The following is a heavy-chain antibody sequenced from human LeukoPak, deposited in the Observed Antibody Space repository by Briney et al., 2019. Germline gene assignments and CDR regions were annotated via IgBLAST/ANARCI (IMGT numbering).Heavy chain of an antibody. CDR1: GGSFSGYY. D-gene: IGHD5-24*01. Sequence: SETPSLTCAVYGGSFSGYYWSWIRQPPGKGLEWIGEINHSGSTNYNPSLKSRVTISVDTSKNQFSLKLSSVTAADTAVYYCARVAWRRWLQSKRYYFDYWGQGTLVTVSS. CDR2: INHSGST. V-gene: IGHV4-34*01. J-gene: IGHJ4*02. CDR3: ARVAWRRWLQSKRYYFDY.